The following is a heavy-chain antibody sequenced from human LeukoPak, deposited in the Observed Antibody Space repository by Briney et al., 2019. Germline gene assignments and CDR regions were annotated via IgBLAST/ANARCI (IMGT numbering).Heavy chain of an antibody. Sequence: VEALKISFKASGYSFNNYWIGWGRQMPGKGLEWKWTIYPGDSDTRYGPCFQRQVTLSADKSISTAYLQWSSLKASDTAIYYCARLGLESYDNSGYYYFDYWGQGALVTVSS. CDR2: IYPGDSDT. D-gene: IGHD3-22*01. CDR1: GYSFNNYW. J-gene: IGHJ4*02. CDR3: ARLGLESYDNSGYYYFDY. V-gene: IGHV5-51*01.